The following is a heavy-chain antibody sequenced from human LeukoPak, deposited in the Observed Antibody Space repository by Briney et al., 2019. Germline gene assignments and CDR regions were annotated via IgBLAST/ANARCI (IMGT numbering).Heavy chain of an antibody. CDR3: ARGRRAGSGWPFFDS. Sequence: PSETLSLTCTVSGGSISSHYWNWIRQPPGKGLEWIGYIYDSGSIIYNPSLKSRVTISVDTSKKQFSLKLSSVTAADTAVYYCARGRRAGSGWPFFDSWGQGTLVSVSS. D-gene: IGHD6-19*01. J-gene: IGHJ4*02. CDR1: GGSISSHY. V-gene: IGHV4-59*08. CDR2: IYDSGSI.